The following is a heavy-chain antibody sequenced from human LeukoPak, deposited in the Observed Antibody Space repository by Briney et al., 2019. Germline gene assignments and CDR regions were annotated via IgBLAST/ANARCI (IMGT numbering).Heavy chain of an antibody. J-gene: IGHJ3*02. Sequence: PSETLSLTCTVSGGSISSYYWSWIRQPPGKGLEWIGYIYYSGSTYYNPSLKSRVTISVDTSKNQFSLKLSSVTAADTAVYYRARVAGVIAANHAFDIWGQGTMVTVSS. V-gene: IGHV4-30-4*08. CDR1: GGSISSYY. CDR3: ARVAGVIAANHAFDI. CDR2: IYYSGST. D-gene: IGHD2-21*01.